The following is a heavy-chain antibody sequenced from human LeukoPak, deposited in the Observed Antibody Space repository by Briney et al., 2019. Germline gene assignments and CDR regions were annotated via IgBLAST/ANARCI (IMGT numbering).Heavy chain of an antibody. J-gene: IGHJ4*02. V-gene: IGHV4-59*01. CDR3: ARVLGRGYSDY. CDR1: GGSISNYY. CDR2: IYYSWST. Sequence: PSETLSLTCTVSGGSISNYYWSWIRQPPGKGLEWIGYIYYSWSTNYNPSLKSRVTISVDTSKNQFSLKLSSVSAADTAVYYCARVLGRGYSDYWGQGTLVTVSS. D-gene: IGHD3-22*01.